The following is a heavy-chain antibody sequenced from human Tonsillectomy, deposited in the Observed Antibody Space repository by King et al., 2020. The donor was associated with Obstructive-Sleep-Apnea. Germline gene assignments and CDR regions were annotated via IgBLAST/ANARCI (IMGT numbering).Heavy chain of an antibody. J-gene: IGHJ4*02. V-gene: IGHV3-15*01. Sequence: VQLVESGGGLVKPGWSLRLSCAASGFTFMNAWMSWLRQAPGKRLEWVGRIKSKTDGGTTMYAATVKGRLTISRDDSKKSLYLQMNSLKSEDTAVYYCTTHNSSPVVDYWGQGTLVTVSS. CDR1: GFTFMNAW. CDR3: TTHNSSPVVDY. D-gene: IGHD6-6*01. CDR2: IKSKTDGGTT.